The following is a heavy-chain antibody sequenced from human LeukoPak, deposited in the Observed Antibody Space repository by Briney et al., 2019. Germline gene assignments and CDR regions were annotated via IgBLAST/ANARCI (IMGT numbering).Heavy chain of an antibody. V-gene: IGHV4-59*06. D-gene: IGHD3-22*01. CDR1: GGSFSNYH. CDR2: IYYSGST. J-gene: IGHJ3*02. CDR3: ASSTPPKYYYDSSGHRGAFDI. Sequence: SETLSLTCAVYGGSFSNYHWSWIRQHPGKGLEWIGYIYYSGSTYYNPSLKSRVTISVDTSKNQFSLKLSSVTAADTAVYYCASSTPPKYYYDSSGHRGAFDIWGQGTMVTVSS.